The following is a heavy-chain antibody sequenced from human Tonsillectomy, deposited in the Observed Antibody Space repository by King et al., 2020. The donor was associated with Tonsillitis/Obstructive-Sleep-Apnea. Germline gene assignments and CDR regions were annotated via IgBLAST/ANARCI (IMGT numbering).Heavy chain of an antibody. J-gene: IGHJ4*02. V-gene: IGHV4-59*08. D-gene: IGHD6-19*01. CDR1: GSSISSYY. CDR2: IYYSGRT. Sequence: VQLQESGPGLVKPSETLYLTCTVSGSSISSYYWSWIRQPPGKGLEWIGYIYYSGRTSYNPSLKSRVTISVDTSKNQFSLKLSSVTAADTAVYNCARGGNSSGLQRFDYWGQGTLVTVSS. CDR3: ARGGNSSGLQRFDY.